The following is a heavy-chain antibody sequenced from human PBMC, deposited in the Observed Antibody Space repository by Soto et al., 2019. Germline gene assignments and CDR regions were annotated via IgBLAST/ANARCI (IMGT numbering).Heavy chain of an antibody. CDR3: ARYGSTVTYFDY. J-gene: IGHJ4*02. CDR2: IYYSGST. CDR1: GGSLSSYY. D-gene: IGHD4-17*01. Sequence: SETLSLTCTVSGGSLSSYYLSWIRQPPGKGLEWIGYIYYSGSTNYNPSLKSRVTISVDTSKNQFSLKLSSVTAADTAVYYCARYGSTVTYFDYWGQGTLVTVSS. V-gene: IGHV4-59*08.